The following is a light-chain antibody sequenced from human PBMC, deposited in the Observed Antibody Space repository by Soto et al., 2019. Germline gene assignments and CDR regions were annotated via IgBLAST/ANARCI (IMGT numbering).Light chain of an antibody. J-gene: IGKJ4*01. CDR1: QGISSW. CDR2: AAS. V-gene: IGKV1-12*01. Sequence: DIQMTQSPSSVSASVGDRVTITCRAIQGISSWVAWYQQKPGKAPNLLIYAASSLQSGVPSRFSGSGSGTEFTPTISSLQPEDFATYYCQQADTFPLTFGGGTKVEIK. CDR3: QQADTFPLT.